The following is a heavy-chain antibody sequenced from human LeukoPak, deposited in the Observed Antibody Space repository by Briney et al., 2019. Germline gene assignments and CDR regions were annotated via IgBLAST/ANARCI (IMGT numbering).Heavy chain of an antibody. Sequence: SVKVSCKASGGTFSSYAISWVRQAPGQGLEWMGGIIPIFGTANYAQKFQGRVTITADESTSTAYMELSSLRSEDTAVYYCASLPRYSYGPYMDVWGKGTTVTISS. V-gene: IGHV1-69*13. CDR2: IIPIFGTA. CDR3: ASLPRYSYGPYMDV. D-gene: IGHD5-18*01. J-gene: IGHJ6*03. CDR1: GGTFSSYA.